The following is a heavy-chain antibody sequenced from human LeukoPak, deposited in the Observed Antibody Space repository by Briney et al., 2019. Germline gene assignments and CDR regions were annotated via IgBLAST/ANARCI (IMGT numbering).Heavy chain of an antibody. CDR2: MSPNSGNT. J-gene: IGHJ4*02. V-gene: IGHV1-8*01. CDR3: AREDTAMANFDY. D-gene: IGHD5-18*01. CDR1: GYTFTSFD. Sequence: ASVKVSCKASGYTFTSFDINWVRQATGQGLEWMGWMSPNSGNTGYAQKFQGRVTMTRDTSISTAYMELSSLRSEDTAVYYCAREDTAMANFDYWGQGTLVTVSS.